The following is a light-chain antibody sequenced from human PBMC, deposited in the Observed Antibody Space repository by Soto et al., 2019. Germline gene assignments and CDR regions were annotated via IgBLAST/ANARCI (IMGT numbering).Light chain of an antibody. CDR1: SXDVGSYNL. CDR3: CSYAGSSTSFV. J-gene: IGLJ1*01. CDR2: EGS. V-gene: IGLV2-23*01. Sequence: QSVLTQPASVSGSPGQSITISCTGTSXDVGSYNLVSWYQQHPGKAPKLMIYEGSKRPSGVSNRFSGSKSGNTASLTISGLQAEDEADYYCCSYAGSSTSFVFGTGPTVTVL.